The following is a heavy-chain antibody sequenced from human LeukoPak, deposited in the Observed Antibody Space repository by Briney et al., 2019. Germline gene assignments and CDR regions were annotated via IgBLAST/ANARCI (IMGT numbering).Heavy chain of an antibody. CDR1: GYTFTSYY. D-gene: IGHD1-26*01. CDR2: INPSGGST. J-gene: IGHJ3*02. V-gene: IGHV1-46*01. Sequence: EASVKVSCKASGYTFTSYYMHWVRQAPGQGLEWMGIINPSGGSTSYAQKFQGRVTLTEDTSTDTAYMELSSLRSEDTAVYFCATWDISGAYRAFNIWGRGTMVTVSS. CDR3: ATWDISGAYRAFNI.